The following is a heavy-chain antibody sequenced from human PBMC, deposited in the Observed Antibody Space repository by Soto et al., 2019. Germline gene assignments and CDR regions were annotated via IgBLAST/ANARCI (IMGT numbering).Heavy chain of an antibody. D-gene: IGHD7-27*01. V-gene: IGHV3-7*01. CDR1: GFAFSSSW. CDR2: INQDGSRI. J-gene: IGHJ4*02. Sequence: GGSLRLSCAGSGFAFSSSWMNWVGQAPGQGLEWVANINQDGSRINYLDSVKGRFTLSRDNAKNSLYLQMNSLRADDTAVYYCSRVGPGRSYDYWGQGTLVTVSS. CDR3: SRVGPGRSYDY.